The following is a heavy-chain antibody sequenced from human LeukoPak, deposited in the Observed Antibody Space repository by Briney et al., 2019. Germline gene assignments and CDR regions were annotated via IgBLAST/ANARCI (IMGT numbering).Heavy chain of an antibody. Sequence: GGSLRLSCAASGFTFSSYSMNWVRQAPGKGLEWVSSISSSSSYIYYADSVKGRFTISRDNSKNTLYLQMNSLRAEDTAVYYCAKDSDSGSYYDRGVYWGQGTLVTVSS. D-gene: IGHD1-26*01. J-gene: IGHJ4*02. CDR1: GFTFSSYS. CDR3: AKDSDSGSYYDRGVY. CDR2: ISSSSSYI. V-gene: IGHV3-21*04.